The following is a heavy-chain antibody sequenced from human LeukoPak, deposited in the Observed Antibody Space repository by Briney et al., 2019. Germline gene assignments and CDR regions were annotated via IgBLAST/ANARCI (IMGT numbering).Heavy chain of an antibody. D-gene: IGHD3-22*01. CDR1: GGSISSYY. CDR3: ARVPNPTYYYDSSGYYYYFDY. CDR2: IYYSGST. J-gene: IGHJ4*02. Sequence: SETLSLTCTLSGGSISSYYWSWIRQPPGKGLEWIGYIYYSGSTNYNPSLKSRVTISVDTPKNQFSLKLSSVTAADTAVYYCARVPNPTYYYDSSGYYYYFDYWGQGTLVTVSS. V-gene: IGHV4-59*01.